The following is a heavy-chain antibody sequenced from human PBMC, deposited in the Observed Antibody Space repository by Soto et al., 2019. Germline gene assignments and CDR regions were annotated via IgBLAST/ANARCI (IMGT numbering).Heavy chain of an antibody. CDR2: ISYHGSNK. CDR1: GFTFSNYA. Sequence: PGGSLRLSCVASGFTFSNYAMHWVRQAPGKGLEWVAVISYHGSNKYYAESVKGRFTISRDNFRDTLYLQVNSLTTEDTAVYYCARGDYDYVWGTDSEVSWGQGTLVTVSS. D-gene: IGHD3-16*01. V-gene: IGHV3-30-3*01. J-gene: IGHJ5*02. CDR3: ARGDYDYVWGTDSEVS.